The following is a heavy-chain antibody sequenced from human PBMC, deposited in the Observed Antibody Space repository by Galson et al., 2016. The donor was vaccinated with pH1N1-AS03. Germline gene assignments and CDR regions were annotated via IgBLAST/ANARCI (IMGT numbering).Heavy chain of an antibody. D-gene: IGHD1-1*01. Sequence: SLRLSCAASGFSFSASWMSWVRQAPGKGLEWVANIRQDGSEKYYVDSVEGRFTISRDNAKNSLYLQMNSLRDEYRAVYYCARSPGYQRLPPFDPWGQGTLVTVSS. CDR2: IRQDGSEK. CDR3: ARSPGYQRLPPFDP. V-gene: IGHV3-7*03. CDR1: GFSFSASW. J-gene: IGHJ5*02.